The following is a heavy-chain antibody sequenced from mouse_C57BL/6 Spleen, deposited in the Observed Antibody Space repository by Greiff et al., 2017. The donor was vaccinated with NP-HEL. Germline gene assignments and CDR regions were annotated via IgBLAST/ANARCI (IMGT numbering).Heavy chain of an antibody. J-gene: IGHJ2*01. D-gene: IGHD2-4*01. V-gene: IGHV5-17*01. CDR2: ISSGSSTI. CDR3: ARTPYDYDGSPFDY. Sequence: EVKLMESGGGLVKPGGSLKLSCAASGFTFSDYGMHWVRQAPEKGLEWVAYISSGSSTIYYADTVQGRFTISRDNAKNTLFLQMTSLRSEDTAMDYCARTPYDYDGSPFDYWGQGTTLTVSS. CDR1: GFTFSDYG.